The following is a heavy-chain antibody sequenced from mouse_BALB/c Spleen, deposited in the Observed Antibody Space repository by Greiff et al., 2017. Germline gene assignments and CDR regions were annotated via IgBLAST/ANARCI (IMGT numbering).Heavy chain of an antibody. D-gene: IGHD2-4*01. CDR1: GFSLTGYG. J-gene: IGHJ4*01. CDR3: ARVDDYEDYAMDY. CDR2: IWGDGST. Sequence: QVQLQQSGPGLVAPSQSLSITCTVSGFSLTGYGVNWVRQPPGKGLEWLGMIWGDGSTDYNSALKSRLGISKDNSKSQVFLKMNSLQTEDTARYYCARVDDYEDYAMDYWGQGTSVTVAS. V-gene: IGHV2-6-7*01.